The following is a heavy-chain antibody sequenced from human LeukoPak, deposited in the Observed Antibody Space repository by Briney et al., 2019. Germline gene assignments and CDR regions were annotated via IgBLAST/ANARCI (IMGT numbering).Heavy chain of an antibody. D-gene: IGHD6-19*01. V-gene: IGHV3-30-3*01. J-gene: IGHJ4*02. CDR3: ASGSSGYSSGRIGGYFDC. CDR1: GFTFSSYA. CDR2: ISYDGSNK. Sequence: GGSLRLSCAASGFTFSSYAMHWVRQAPGKGLEWVAVISYDGSNKYYADSVKGRFTISRDNSKNTLYLQMNSLRAEDTAVYYCASGSSGYSSGRIGGYFDCWGQGTLVTVSS.